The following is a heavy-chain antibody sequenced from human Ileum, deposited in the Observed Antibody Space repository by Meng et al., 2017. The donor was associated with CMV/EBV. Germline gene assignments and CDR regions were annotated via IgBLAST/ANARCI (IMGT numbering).Heavy chain of an antibody. CDR2: INPSGGST. CDR3: ARDGGRGNYFDY. V-gene: IGHV1-46*01. J-gene: IGHJ4*02. Sequence: ASVKVSCKASGYTFTSYYMHWVRQAPGQGLEWMGIINPSGGSTSYAQKFQGRVTMTRDTSTSKVYMELSSLRSEDTAVYYCARDGGRGNYFDYWGQGTLVTVSS. D-gene: IGHD1-26*01. CDR1: GYTFTSYY.